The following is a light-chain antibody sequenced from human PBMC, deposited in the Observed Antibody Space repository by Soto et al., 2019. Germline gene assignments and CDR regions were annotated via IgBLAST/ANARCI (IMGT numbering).Light chain of an antibody. V-gene: IGKV1-39*01. CDR1: QSLGRR. CDR3: QQSFGPPYT. CDR2: ETS. J-gene: IGKJ2*01. Sequence: DIQMTQSPSSLSASVGDRVTISCRASQSLGRRVTWYQQKPGEAPKLLIYETSNLQNGVPSMFSGSGSETDFTLTINSLQPEDFATYYCQQSFGPPYTFGQGTKLE.